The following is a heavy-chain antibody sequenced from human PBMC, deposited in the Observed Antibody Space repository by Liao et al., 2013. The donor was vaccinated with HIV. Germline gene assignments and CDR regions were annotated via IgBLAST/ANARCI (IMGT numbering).Heavy chain of an antibody. Sequence: QVQLQQWGAGLLKPSETLSLTCAVYGGSFSSSSYYWGWIRQPPGKGLEWIGSIYYSGSTYYNPSLKSRVTISVDTSKNQFSLKLSSVTAADTAVYYCARGLVGATRYNYYYMDVWGKGTTVTVSS. CDR2: IYYSGST. CDR3: ARGLVGATRYNYYYMDV. J-gene: IGHJ6*03. V-gene: IGHV4-39*07. CDR1: GGSFSSSSYY. D-gene: IGHD1-26*01.